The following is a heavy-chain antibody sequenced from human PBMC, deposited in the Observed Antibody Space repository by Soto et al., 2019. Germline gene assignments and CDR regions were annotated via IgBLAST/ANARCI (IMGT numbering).Heavy chain of an antibody. CDR1: GYPVTSYG. D-gene: IGHD1-26*01. CDR3: ARDPVGPAWFDP. V-gene: IGHV1-18*01. Sequence: ASVKVSCKASGYPVTSYGISWVRQAPGQGLEWMGWINTYNGNTNYAQKPQGRVTMTTDTSTSTAYMELRSLRSGDTAVYYCARDPVGPAWFDPWGQGTLVTVSS. CDR2: INTYNGNT. J-gene: IGHJ5*02.